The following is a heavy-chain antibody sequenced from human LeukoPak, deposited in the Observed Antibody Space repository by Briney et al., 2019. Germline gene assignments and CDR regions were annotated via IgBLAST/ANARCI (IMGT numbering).Heavy chain of an antibody. CDR1: GFTFSTYA. Sequence: GGSLRLSCAASGFTFSTYAMSWVRQAPGKGLEWVSSITASGGSTYYADSVKGRFTISRDNSKNTLYLQMNSLRAEDTAVYYCAKGITSIYYHGMDVWGQGATVTVSS. CDR3: AKGITSIYYHGMDV. J-gene: IGHJ6*02. D-gene: IGHD3-3*01. CDR2: ITASGGST. V-gene: IGHV3-23*01.